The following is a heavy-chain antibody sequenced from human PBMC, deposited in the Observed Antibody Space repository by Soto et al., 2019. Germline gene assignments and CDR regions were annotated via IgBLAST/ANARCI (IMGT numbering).Heavy chain of an antibody. Sequence: EVQLVESGGGLVEPGGSLRLSCAASGFTFSSYTMNWVRQAPGKGLEWISFISGSDSTIFYADSVKGRFTISRDDGKNSLYLQMNSLCAEDAAVYYWARDHSPDCWSGPYFFDYCGQGILVTVSS. CDR3: ARDHSPDCWSGPYFFDY. V-gene: IGHV3-48*03. J-gene: IGHJ4*02. CDR1: GFTFSSYT. CDR2: ISGSDSTI. D-gene: IGHD3-3*01.